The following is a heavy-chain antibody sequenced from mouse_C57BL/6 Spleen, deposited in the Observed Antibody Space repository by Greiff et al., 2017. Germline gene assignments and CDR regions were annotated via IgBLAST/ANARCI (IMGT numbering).Heavy chain of an antibody. CDR1: GYTFTSYW. CDR2: IYPSDSET. CDR3: ARSPMVYYAMDY. V-gene: IGHV1-61*01. J-gene: IGHJ4*01. D-gene: IGHD2-3*01. Sequence: VQLQQSGAELVRPGSSVKLSCKASGYTFTSYWMDWVKQRPGQGLEWIGNIYPSDSETHYNQKFKDKATLTVDKSSSTAYMQLSSLTSEDSAVYYCARSPMVYYAMDYWGQGTSVTVSS.